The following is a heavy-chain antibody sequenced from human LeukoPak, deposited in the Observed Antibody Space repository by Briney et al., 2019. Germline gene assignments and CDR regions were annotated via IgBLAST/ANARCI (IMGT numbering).Heavy chain of an antibody. J-gene: IGHJ4*02. CDR3: ASSGWEPRYDY. CDR1: GFTFSAYR. Sequence: GGSLRLSCAASGFTFSAYRMTWVRQAPRKGLEWISFISSTGGTKYYADSVKGRFTISRDNAKNSLYLQMNSLRAEDTAVYYCASSGWEPRYDYWGQGTLVTVSS. D-gene: IGHD1-26*01. CDR2: ISSTGGTK. V-gene: IGHV3-48*04.